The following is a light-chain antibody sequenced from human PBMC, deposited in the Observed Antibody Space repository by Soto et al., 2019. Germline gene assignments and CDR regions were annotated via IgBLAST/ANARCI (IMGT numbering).Light chain of an antibody. J-gene: IGKJ3*01. CDR3: QQYNNWLT. CDR1: QSVSSN. CDR2: GAS. Sequence: EIVRTQSPATLSVSPGERATLSCRARQSVSSNLAWYQQKPGQAPRLLIYGASTRATGIPARFSGSGSGTEFTLTISSLQSEDFAVYYCQQYNNWLTFGPGTKVDIK. V-gene: IGKV3-15*01.